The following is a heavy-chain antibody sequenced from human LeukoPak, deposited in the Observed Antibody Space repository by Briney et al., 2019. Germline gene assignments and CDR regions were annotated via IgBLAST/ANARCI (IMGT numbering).Heavy chain of an antibody. D-gene: IGHD3-9*01. J-gene: IGHJ6*02. V-gene: IGHV1-8*01. CDR3: ARGYDTTNNYYYYGTDV. CDR1: GYTFTSYD. Sequence: ASVKVSCKASGYTFTSYDINWVRQATGQGLEWMGWMNPNSGNTGYAQKFQGRVTMTRNTSISTAYMELSSLRSEDTAVYYCARGYDTTNNYYYYGTDVWGQGTTVTVSS. CDR2: MNPNSGNT.